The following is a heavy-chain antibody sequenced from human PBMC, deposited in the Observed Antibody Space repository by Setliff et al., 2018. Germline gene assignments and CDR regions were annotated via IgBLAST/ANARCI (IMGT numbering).Heavy chain of an antibody. CDR1: GGSISSYY. Sequence: PSETLSLTCTVSGGSISSYYWSWIRQPLGKRLEWIGYIYYSGSTNYNPSLESRVTISVDTSKNQFSLRLNSATAADTAVYYCARLRGAFDYWGQGTLVTVSS. CDR3: ARLRGAFDY. CDR2: IYYSGST. V-gene: IGHV4-59*01. J-gene: IGHJ4*02. D-gene: IGHD3-16*01.